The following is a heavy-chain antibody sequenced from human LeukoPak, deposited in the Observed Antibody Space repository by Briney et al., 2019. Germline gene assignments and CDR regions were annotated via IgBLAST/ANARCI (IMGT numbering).Heavy chain of an antibody. V-gene: IGHV3-48*01. Sequence: PGGSLRLSCAASGFTFSHYHMNWVRQAPGKGLEWVSHISSSSSLIYYADAVKGRFTISRDNAENSLFLQMNSLRVEDTAIYYCARDRTYGDSPSFDIWGQGTLVTVSS. CDR2: ISSSSSLI. CDR1: GFTFSHYH. D-gene: IGHD4-17*01. J-gene: IGHJ4*02. CDR3: ARDRTYGDSPSFDI.